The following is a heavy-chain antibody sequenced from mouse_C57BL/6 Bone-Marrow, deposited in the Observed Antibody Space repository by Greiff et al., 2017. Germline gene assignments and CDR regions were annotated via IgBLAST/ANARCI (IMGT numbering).Heavy chain of an antibody. CDR2: IRLKSDNYAT. D-gene: IGHD1-1*01. CDR1: GFTFSNYW. CDR3: TGPRSSYVLYAMDY. V-gene: IGHV6-3*01. J-gene: IGHJ4*01. Sequence: DVQLQESGGGLVQPGGSMKLSCVASGFTFSNYWMNWVRQSPEKGLEWVAQIRLKSDNYATHYAESVKGRFTISRGDSKSSVYLQMNNLRAEDTGIYYGTGPRSSYVLYAMDYWGQGTSVTVSS.